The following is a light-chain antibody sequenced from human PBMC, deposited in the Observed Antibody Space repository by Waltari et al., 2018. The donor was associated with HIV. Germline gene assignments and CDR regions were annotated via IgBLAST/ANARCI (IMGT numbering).Light chain of an antibody. Sequence: EIALTQSPVDMSLSPGDSATLSCRANLTIVNYLGWYQQKPGQGPSLLIYDASKRVTGVPVRFSGSGSGTDFSLIINNIQPEDSAVYYCQQRHSWPLSFGGGTKVEI. CDR3: QQRHSWPLS. J-gene: IGKJ4*01. V-gene: IGKV3-11*01. CDR1: LTIVNY. CDR2: DAS.